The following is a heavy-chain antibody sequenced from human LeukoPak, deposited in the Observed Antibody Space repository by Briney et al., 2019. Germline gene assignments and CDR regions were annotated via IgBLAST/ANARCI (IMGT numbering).Heavy chain of an antibody. V-gene: IGHV4-59*01. CDR3: ARDLRGSSCYDY. Sequence: SETLSLTCTVSGGSLSSYYWSWLRQPPGKGLEWIGYIYYSGSTSYNPSLKSRLTISVDTSKNQFSLKLSSVTAADTALYYCARDLRGSSCYDYWGQGTLVSVSS. J-gene: IGHJ4*02. CDR1: GGSLSSYY. CDR2: IYYSGST. D-gene: IGHD2-2*01.